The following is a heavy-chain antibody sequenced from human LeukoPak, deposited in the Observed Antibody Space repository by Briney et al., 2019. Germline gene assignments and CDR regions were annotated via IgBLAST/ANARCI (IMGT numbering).Heavy chain of an antibody. V-gene: IGHV3-53*01. D-gene: IGHD5-12*01. CDR3: ARSSFPPYGGYAPIDY. CDR1: GFTVSSNY. J-gene: IGHJ4*02. Sequence: PGGSLRLSCAASGFTVSSNYMSWVRQAPGKGLEWVSVIYSGGSTYYADSVKGRFTISRDNSKNTLYLQMNSLRAEDTAVYYCARSSFPPYGGYAPIDYWGQGTLVTVSS. CDR2: IYSGGST.